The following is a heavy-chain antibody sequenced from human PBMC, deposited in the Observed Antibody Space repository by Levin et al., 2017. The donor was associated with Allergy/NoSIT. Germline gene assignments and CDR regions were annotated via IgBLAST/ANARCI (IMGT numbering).Heavy chain of an antibody. D-gene: IGHD2-15*01. CDR2: ISYDGSNK. CDR3: AKGFAGGYCSGGSCYPFDY. V-gene: IGHV3-30*18. J-gene: IGHJ4*02. Sequence: GGSLRLSCAASGFTFSSYGMHWVRQAPGKGLEWVAVISYDGSNKYYADSVKGRFTISRDNSKNTLYLQMNSLRAEYTAVYYCAKGFAGGYCSGGSCYPFDYWGQGTLVTVSS. CDR1: GFTFSSYG.